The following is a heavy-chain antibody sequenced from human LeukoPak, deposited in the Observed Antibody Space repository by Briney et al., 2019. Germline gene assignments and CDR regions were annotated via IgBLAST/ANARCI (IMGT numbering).Heavy chain of an antibody. D-gene: IGHD2-8*01. V-gene: IGHV1-46*01. CDR1: GYTFTSYY. J-gene: IGHJ5*02. Sequence: ASVKVPCKASGYTFTSYYMHWVRQAPGQGLEWMGIINPSGGSTSYAQKFQGRVTMTRDTSTSTVYMELSSLRSEDTAVYYCARDLMVYAIPSWFDPWGQGTLVTVSS. CDR3: ARDLMVYAIPSWFDP. CDR2: INPSGGST.